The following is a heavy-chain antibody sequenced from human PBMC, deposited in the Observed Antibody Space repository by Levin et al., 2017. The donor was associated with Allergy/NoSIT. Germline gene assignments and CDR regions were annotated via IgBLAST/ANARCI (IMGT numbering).Heavy chain of an antibody. CDR3: ARFRRYRSSRDYGMDV. CDR2: INPNSGDT. J-gene: IGHJ6*02. CDR1: GYTFTGYY. D-gene: IGHD6-13*01. Sequence: ASVKVSCKASGYTFTGYYMHWVRQAPGQGLEWMGWINPNSGDTNYAQNFQGRVTLTRDTSISTAYMELSRLRSDDTAVYSCARFRRYRSSRDYGMDVLGQGTTVTVSS. V-gene: IGHV1-2*02.